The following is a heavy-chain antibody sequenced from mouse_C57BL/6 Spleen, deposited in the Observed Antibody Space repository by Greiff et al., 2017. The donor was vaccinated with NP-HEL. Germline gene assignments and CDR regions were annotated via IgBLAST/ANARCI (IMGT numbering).Heavy chain of an antibody. Sequence: VQLQQPGAELVRPGTSVKLSCKASGYTFTSYWMHWVKQRPGQGLEWIGVIDPSDSYTNYNQKFKGKATLTVDTSSSTAYMQLSSLTSEDSAVYYCARGLLDYGSMDYWGQGTSVTVSS. CDR1: GYTFTSYW. V-gene: IGHV1-59*01. J-gene: IGHJ4*01. CDR3: ARGLLDYGSMDY. D-gene: IGHD1-1*01. CDR2: IDPSDSYT.